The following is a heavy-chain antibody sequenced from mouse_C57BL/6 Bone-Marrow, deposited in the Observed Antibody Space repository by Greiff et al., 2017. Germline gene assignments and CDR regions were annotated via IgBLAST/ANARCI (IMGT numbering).Heavy chain of an antibody. CDR2: INPNYGTT. D-gene: IGHD2-4*01. Sequence: EVQRVESGPELVQPGASVKISCKASGYSFTDYNMNWVKQSNGKSLEWIGVINPNYGTTSYNQKFKGKATLTVDPSSSTAYMQLNSLPSEDSAVYYCASCYYYDYSIDYWGQGTSVTVSS. V-gene: IGHV1-39*01. CDR3: ASCYYYDYSIDY. J-gene: IGHJ4*01. CDR1: GYSFTDYN.